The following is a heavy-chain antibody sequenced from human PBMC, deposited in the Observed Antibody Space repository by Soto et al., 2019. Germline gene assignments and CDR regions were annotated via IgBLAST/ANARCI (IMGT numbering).Heavy chain of an antibody. CDR1: GFTFDDYA. D-gene: IGHD3-9*01. J-gene: IGHJ5*01. V-gene: IGHV3-9*01. CDR2: ISWNSGSI. Sequence: GGSLRLSCAASGFTFDDYAMHWVRQAPGKGLEWVSGISWNSGSIGYADSVKGRFTISRDNAKNSLYLQMNSLRAEDTALYYCAKGLNYDILTVTFFDCWGQGTLVTVSS. CDR3: AKGLNYDILTVTFFDC.